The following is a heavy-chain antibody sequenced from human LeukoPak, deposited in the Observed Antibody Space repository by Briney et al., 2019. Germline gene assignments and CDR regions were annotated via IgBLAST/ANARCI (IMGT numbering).Heavy chain of an antibody. D-gene: IGHD5-18*01. CDR3: ARDCSYGAFDY. CDR1: GFTFDDYG. J-gene: IGHJ4*02. V-gene: IGHV3-20*03. Sequence: PGGSLRLSYAASGFTFDDYGMSWVRQAPGKGPEWVSGINWNGAGTGYADSVKGRLTISRDNAKNSLYLQMNSLRAEDTALYYCARDCSYGAFDYWGQGALVTVSS. CDR2: INWNGAGT.